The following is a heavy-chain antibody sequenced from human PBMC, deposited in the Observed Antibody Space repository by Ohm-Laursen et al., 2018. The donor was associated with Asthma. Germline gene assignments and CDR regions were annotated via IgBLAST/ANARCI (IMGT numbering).Heavy chain of an antibody. V-gene: IGHV7-4-1*02. CDR3: ARGRTFDP. Sequence: ASVKVSCKASGYTFTTYPLHWVRQAPGRGLEYMGWININTGNPTYAQGFTGRFLFSLDTSVTTAYLQISSLKAEDTAFYYCARGRTFDPWGQGTLVTVSS. J-gene: IGHJ5*02. CDR2: ININTGNP. CDR1: GYTFTTYP.